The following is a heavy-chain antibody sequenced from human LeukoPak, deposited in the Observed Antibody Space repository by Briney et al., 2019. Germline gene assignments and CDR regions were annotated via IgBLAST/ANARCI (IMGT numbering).Heavy chain of an antibody. CDR2: ISGSGGST. D-gene: IGHD6-19*01. CDR1: GFTFSSYG. V-gene: IGHV3-23*01. CDR3: AKDPVYSSGWYD. J-gene: IGHJ4*02. Sequence: GGSLRLSCAASGFTFSSYGMSWVRQAPGKGLEWVSAISGSGGSTYYADSVKGRFTISRDNSKNTLYLQMNSLRAEDTAVYYCAKDPVYSSGWYDWGQGTLVTVSS.